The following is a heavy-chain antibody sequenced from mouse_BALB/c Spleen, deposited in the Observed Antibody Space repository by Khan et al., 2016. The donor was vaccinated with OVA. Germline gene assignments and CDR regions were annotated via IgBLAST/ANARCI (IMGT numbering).Heavy chain of an antibody. CDR2: IYPGSDNT. Sequence: QVQLKQSGAELARPGASVKLSCKASGYIFTDYNINWMRQRTGQGLEWIGEIYPGSDNTYYNERFKGKATLTVDKSSSTAYMHLSSLTSEDSAVYFWTREWAAWFPYWGQGTLVTVSA. CDR1: GYIFTDYN. J-gene: IGHJ3*01. CDR3: TREWAAWFPY. V-gene: IGHV1-77*01.